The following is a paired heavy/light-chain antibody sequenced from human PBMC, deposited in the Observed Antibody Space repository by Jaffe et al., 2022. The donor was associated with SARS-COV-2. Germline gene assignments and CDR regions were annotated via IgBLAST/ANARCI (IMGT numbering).Heavy chain of an antibody. D-gene: IGHD2-2*02. CDR1: GGSISSYY. CDR2: IYYGGSA. V-gene: IGHV4-59*01. J-gene: IGHJ5*01. Sequence: QVQLQESGPGLVKPSETLSLTCTVSGGSISSYYWSWIRQPPGKGLEWLGYIYYGGSANYNPSLNSRVTISVDTSKHQFSLKLSSVTAADTAVYYCARRYCSSTNCYMWFDSWGQGTLVTVSS. CDR3: ARRYCSSTNCYMWFDS.
Light chain of an antibody. Sequence: QSVLTQPPSVSGAPGQRVTISCTGSSSNIGAGYDVHWYQQLPGTAPKLLIYTNTNRPSGVPDRFSGSKSGTSASLAITGLQAEDEADYYCQSYDSSLSGSVFGGGTKLTVL. V-gene: IGLV1-40*01. CDR2: TNT. J-gene: IGLJ2*01. CDR3: QSYDSSLSGSV. CDR1: SSNIGAGYD.